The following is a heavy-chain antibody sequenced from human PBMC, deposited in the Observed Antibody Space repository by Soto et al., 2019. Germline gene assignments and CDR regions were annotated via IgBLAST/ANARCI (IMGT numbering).Heavy chain of an antibody. V-gene: IGHV1-18*01. D-gene: IGHD2-2*01. J-gene: IGHJ6*02. Sequence: SEEVSFKASCYTFTSYGISWGRQAPGQGLEWMGWISAYNGNTNYAQKLQGRVTMTTDTSTSTAYMELRSLRSDDTAVYYCARDDSLVVVPAQDYYYGMDVWGQGTPVT. CDR2: ISAYNGNT. CDR3: ARDDSLVVVPAQDYYYGMDV. CDR1: CYTFTSYG.